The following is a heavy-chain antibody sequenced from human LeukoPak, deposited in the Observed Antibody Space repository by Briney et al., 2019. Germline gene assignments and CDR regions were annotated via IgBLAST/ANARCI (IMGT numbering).Heavy chain of an antibody. CDR3: ARRSRGATRTTFDY. Sequence: PSETLSLTCTVSGGSISSYYWSWIRQPPGKGLEWIGYVYYSGTTNYNPYLKSRVTISVDTSKNQFSLKLSSVTAADTAVYYCARRSRGATRTTFDYWGQGTLVTVSS. D-gene: IGHD1-26*01. V-gene: IGHV4-59*12. CDR1: GGSISSYY. J-gene: IGHJ4*02. CDR2: VYYSGTT.